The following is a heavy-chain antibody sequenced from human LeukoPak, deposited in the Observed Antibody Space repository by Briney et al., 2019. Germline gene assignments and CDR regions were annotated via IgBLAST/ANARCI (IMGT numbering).Heavy chain of an antibody. Sequence: RGSLRLSCVASGSTVSSNYMSWVRQAPGKGLEWVAVIYSGGQTYYADSAKGRFTISRDNSKNTLYLQVNSLRAEDTAMYYCTRSYYYDSSAYRNDYWGQGTLVSVSS. CDR2: IYSGGQT. CDR3: TRSYYYDSSAYRNDY. J-gene: IGHJ4*02. D-gene: IGHD3-22*01. CDR1: GSTVSSNY. V-gene: IGHV3-53*01.